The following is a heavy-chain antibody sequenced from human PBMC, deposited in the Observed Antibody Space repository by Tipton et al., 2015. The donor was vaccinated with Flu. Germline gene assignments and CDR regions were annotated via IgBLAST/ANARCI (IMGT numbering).Heavy chain of an antibody. D-gene: IGHD2-15*01. Sequence: TLSLTCTLSGASMSDTNWWAWIRQPPGKGLEWIGEIFHTGTNNYNPSLKSRITISVDTSKNQFSLRLTSVTAADTAVYYCARDGWGGTYYQTGSAQFDYWGQGTLVTVSS. V-gene: IGHV4-4*02. J-gene: IGHJ4*02. CDR2: IFHTGTN. CDR1: GASMSDTNW. CDR3: ARDGWGGTYYQTGSAQFDY.